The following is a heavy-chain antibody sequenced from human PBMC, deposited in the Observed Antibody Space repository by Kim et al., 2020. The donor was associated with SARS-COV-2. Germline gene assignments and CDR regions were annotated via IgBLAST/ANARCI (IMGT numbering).Heavy chain of an antibody. D-gene: IGHD6-19*01. Sequence: ASVKVSCKASGYTFTDYYIHWVRQAPGQGLEWMGWINPNSGGTNYAQKFQGGVTMTRDTSISTAYMELSSLSSDDMAVYYCARALYSSAWFDYWGQGTLVTVSS. V-gene: IGHV1-2*02. CDR3: ARALYSSAWFDY. J-gene: IGHJ4*02. CDR2: INPNSGGT. CDR1: GYTFTDYY.